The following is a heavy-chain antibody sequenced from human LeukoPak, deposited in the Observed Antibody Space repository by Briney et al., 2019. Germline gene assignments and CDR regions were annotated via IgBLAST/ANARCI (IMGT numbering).Heavy chain of an antibody. CDR2: MNPNSGNT. Sequence: ASVKVSCKASGYTFTSYDINWVRQATGQGLEWMGWMNPNSGNTGYAQKFQGRVTITADESTSTAYMELSSLRSEDTAVYYCASLGYSYGYYFDYWGQGTLVTVSS. V-gene: IGHV1-8*01. J-gene: IGHJ4*02. CDR1: GYTFTSYD. CDR3: ASLGYSYGYYFDY. D-gene: IGHD5-18*01.